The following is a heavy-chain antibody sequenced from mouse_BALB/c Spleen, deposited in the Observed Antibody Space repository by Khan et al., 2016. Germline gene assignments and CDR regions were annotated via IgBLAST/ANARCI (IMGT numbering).Heavy chain of an antibody. V-gene: IGHV14-3*02. CDR2: IDPANGNT. CDR3: ARSLWSYAMDY. J-gene: IGHJ4*01. D-gene: IGHD1-1*02. CDR1: GFNIKDTY. Sequence: VQLQQSGADLVKPGASVKLSCTASGFNIKDTYMHWVKQRPEQGLEWIGRIDPANGNTKYDPKFQGKATITADTSSNTAYLQLSSLTSEDAAVYYCARSLWSYAMDYRGQGTSVTVSS.